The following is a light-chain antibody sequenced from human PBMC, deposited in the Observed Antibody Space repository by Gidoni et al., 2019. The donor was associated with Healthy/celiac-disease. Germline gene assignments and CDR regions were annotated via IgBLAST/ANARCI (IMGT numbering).Light chain of an antibody. Sequence: QSALTQPASVSGSPGQSITISCTGTSSDVGGYNYVSWYQQHPGNAPKLMIYDVSNRPSGVSNRFSGSKSGNTASLTISGLQAEDEADYYCSSYTSSSTLEIGTGTKVTVL. CDR3: SSYTSSSTLE. CDR2: DVS. CDR1: SSDVGGYNY. V-gene: IGLV2-14*03. J-gene: IGLJ1*01.